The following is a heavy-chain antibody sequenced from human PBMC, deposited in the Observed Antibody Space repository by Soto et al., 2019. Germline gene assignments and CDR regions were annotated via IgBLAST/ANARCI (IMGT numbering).Heavy chain of an antibody. J-gene: IGHJ6*02. CDR1: GFTFSSYG. CDR3: ARTYCSTSWKEYYYYYGMDV. Sequence: QVQLVESGGGVVQPGRSLRLSCAASGFTFSSYGMHWVRQAPGKGLEWVAVIWYDGSNKYYADSVKGRFTISRDNYKNTMYLQINSLRAEDTAVSYCARTYCSTSWKEYYYYYGMDVWGQGTTVTVS. CDR2: IWYDGSNK. V-gene: IGHV3-33*01. D-gene: IGHD2-2*01.